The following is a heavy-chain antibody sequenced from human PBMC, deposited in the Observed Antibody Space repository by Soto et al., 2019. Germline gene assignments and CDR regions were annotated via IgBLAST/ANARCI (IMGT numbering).Heavy chain of an antibody. D-gene: IGHD3-22*01. V-gene: IGHV3-23*01. CDR1: GFTFSSYA. CDR3: AKDLPSYDSSGYLPMS. J-gene: IGHJ5*02. Sequence: PGGSLRLSCAASGFTFSSYAMSWVRQAPGKGLEWVSAISGSGGSTYYADSVKGRFTISRDNSKNTLYLQMNSLRAEDTAVYYCAKDLPSYDSSGYLPMSWGQGTLVTVSS. CDR2: ISGSGGST.